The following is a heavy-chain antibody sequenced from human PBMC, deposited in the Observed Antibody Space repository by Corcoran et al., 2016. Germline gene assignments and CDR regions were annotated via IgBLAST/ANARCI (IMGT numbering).Heavy chain of an antibody. CDR2: TYYRSKGDN. V-gene: IGHV6-1*01. CDR3: AREAADAFDI. D-gene: IGHD2-15*01. CDR1: GDSGSNISAA. J-gene: IGHJ3*02. Sequence: QVQLQQSGPGLVKPSQTISLTCAISGDSGSNISAAWNWIRQSPSRGLGWLGRTYYRSKGDNDNAVSVKSRVTINPDTSKNQFPLQLNYVTPDDTAVYYCAREAADAFDIWGQGTLVTVSS.